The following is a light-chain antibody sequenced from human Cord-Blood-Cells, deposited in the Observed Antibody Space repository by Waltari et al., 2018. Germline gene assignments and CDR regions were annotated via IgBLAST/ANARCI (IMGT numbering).Light chain of an antibody. CDR2: DVS. V-gene: IGLV2-14*01. J-gene: IGLJ2*01. Sequence: QSALTQPASVSGSPGQSITIPCTGTRSDVGGYNYVSWYQQHPGKAPILVIYDVSNRPSGVSNRFSGSKSGNTASLTISGLQAEDEADYYCSSYTSSSTVVFGGGTKLTVL. CDR3: SSYTSSSTVV. CDR1: RSDVGGYNY.